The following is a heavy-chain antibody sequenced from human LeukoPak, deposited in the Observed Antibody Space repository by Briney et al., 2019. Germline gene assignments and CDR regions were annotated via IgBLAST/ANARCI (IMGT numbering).Heavy chain of an antibody. CDR2: INHSGST. V-gene: IGHV4-34*01. Sequence: SETLSLTCAVYGGSFSGYYWSWIRQPPGKGLEWIGEINHSGSTNYNPSLKSRVTISVDTSKNQFSLKLSSVTAADTAVYYCARRWELYCSSTSCVPYFDYWGQGTLVTVSS. CDR3: ARRWELYCSSTSCVPYFDY. CDR1: GGSFSGYY. D-gene: IGHD2-2*01. J-gene: IGHJ4*02.